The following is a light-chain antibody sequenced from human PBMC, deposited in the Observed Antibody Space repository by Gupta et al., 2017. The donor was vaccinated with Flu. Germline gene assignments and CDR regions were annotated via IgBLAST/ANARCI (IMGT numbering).Light chain of an antibody. CDR3: VRDRGNGVWI. J-gene: IGLJ2*01. CDR1: SGSVSSDHY. V-gene: IGLV8-61*01. Sequence: VVTPVPSFSLSPGGTLTRTCGLISGSVSSDHYTSWYQQRPGQAPRTLVYSTSTRSSGVPERFSGSIRGHRAALTITGAKEDEDCIYFCVRDRGNGVWIFGGGTRVTVL. CDR2: STS.